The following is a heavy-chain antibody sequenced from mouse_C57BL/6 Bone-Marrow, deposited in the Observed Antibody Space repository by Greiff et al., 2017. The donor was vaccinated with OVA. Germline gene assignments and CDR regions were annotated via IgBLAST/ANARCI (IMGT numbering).Heavy chain of an antibody. J-gene: IGHJ2*01. D-gene: IGHD2-2*01. CDR3: AREDLLWLRRGYFDY. CDR2: INPYNGGT. CDR1: GYTFTDYY. V-gene: IGHV1-19*01. Sequence: EVQLQQSGPVLVKPGASVKMSCKASGYTFTDYYMNWVKQSHGKSLEWIGVINPYNGGTSYNQKFKGKATLTVDKSSSTAYMELNSLTSEDSAVYYCAREDLLWLRRGYFDYWGQGTTLTVSS.